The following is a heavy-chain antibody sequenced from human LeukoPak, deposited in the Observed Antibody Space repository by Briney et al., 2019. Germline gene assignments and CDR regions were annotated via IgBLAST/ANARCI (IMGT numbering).Heavy chain of an antibody. CDR3: ARRVLLWFGEFPANWFDP. Sequence: ASVKVSCKASGYTFTSYGISWVRQAPGQGLEWMEWISAYNGNTNYAQKLQGRVTMTTDTSTSTAYMELRSLRSDDTAVYYCARRVLLWFGEFPANWFDPWGQGTLVTVSS. D-gene: IGHD3-10*01. CDR1: GYTFTSYG. V-gene: IGHV1-18*01. CDR2: ISAYNGNT. J-gene: IGHJ5*02.